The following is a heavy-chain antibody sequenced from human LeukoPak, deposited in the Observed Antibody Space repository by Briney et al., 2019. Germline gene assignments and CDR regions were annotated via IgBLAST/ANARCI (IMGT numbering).Heavy chain of an antibody. CDR1: GGSISSYY. CDR3: ARSRYYYDSSGYYYYYYMDV. V-gene: IGHV4-4*07. D-gene: IGHD3-22*01. CDR2: IYTSGST. J-gene: IGHJ6*03. Sequence: SETLSLTCTVSGGSISSYYLSWIRQPAGKGLEWIGHIYTSGSTKYNPSLKSRVTMSVDTSKNQFSLKLSSVTAADTAVYYCARSRYYYDSSGYYYYYYMDVWGKGNTVTVSS.